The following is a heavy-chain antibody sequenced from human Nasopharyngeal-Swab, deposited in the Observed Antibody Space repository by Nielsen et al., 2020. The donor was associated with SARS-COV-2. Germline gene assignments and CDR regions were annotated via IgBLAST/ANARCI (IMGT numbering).Heavy chain of an antibody. J-gene: IGHJ4*02. D-gene: IGHD2-21*02. CDR1: GFTFSNYG. Sequence: ESLKISCAASGFTFSNYGMSWVRQAPGKGLEWVSAISGSATTTFYADSEKGRFTISRDNPKNTLYLQMNSLRAEDTAIYYCAKARDTIVVVTASCDYWGQGALVTVSS. CDR3: AKARDTIVVVTASCDY. CDR2: ISGSATTT. V-gene: IGHV3-23*01.